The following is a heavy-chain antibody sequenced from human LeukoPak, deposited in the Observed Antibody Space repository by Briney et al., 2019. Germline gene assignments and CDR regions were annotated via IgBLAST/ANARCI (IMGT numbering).Heavy chain of an antibody. CDR2: IYYSGST. D-gene: IGHD1-14*01. J-gene: IGHJ6*03. CDR3: ARSEAYYYYMDV. V-gene: IGHV4-59*01. Sequence: SETLSLTCTVSGGSISSYYWSWIRQPPGKGLEWIGYIYYSGSTNYNPSLKSRVTISVDTSKNQFSLKLSSVTAADTAVYYCARSEAYYYYMDVWGKGTTVTVSS. CDR1: GGSISSYY.